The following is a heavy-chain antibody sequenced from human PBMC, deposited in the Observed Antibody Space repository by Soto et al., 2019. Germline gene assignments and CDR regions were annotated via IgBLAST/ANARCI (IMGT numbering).Heavy chain of an antibody. D-gene: IGHD2-15*01. CDR3: ANSLRAASYYGMDV. Sequence: PGESLKISCKTSGYIFTSYWIGWVRQMPGKGLEWMGIIFPGDSDTRYSPSFQGQVNISADKSISTAYLQWSSLKASDTAMYYCANSLRAASYYGMDVWGQGTTVTVSS. J-gene: IGHJ6*02. CDR1: GYIFTSYW. V-gene: IGHV5-51*01. CDR2: IFPGDSDT.